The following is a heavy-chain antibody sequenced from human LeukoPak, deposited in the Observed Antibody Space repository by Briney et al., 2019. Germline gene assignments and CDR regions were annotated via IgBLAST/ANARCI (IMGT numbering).Heavy chain of an antibody. CDR2: ISSGGSTI. J-gene: IGHJ3*02. D-gene: IGHD3-10*01. CDR3: ARDREVRGVFDAFDI. Sequence: GGSLRLSCAASGFTFSDYHMSWIRQAPGRGLEWVSYISSGGSTIYYADSVKGRFTISRDNAKNSLYLQMNSLRAEDTAVYYCARDREVRGVFDAFDIWGQGTMVTVSS. CDR1: GFTFSDYH. V-gene: IGHV3-11*01.